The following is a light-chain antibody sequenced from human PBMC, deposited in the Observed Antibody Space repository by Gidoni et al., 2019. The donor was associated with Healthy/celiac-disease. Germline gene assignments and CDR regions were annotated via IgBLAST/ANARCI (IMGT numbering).Light chain of an antibody. CDR1: QSVSSY. CDR2: DAS. J-gene: IGKJ5*01. Sequence: ATLSCRASQSVSSYLAWYQQKPGQAPMLLIYDASNRATGIPARFSGSGSGTDFTLTSSSLEPEDFAVYYCQQRSNWITFGQGTRLEIK. CDR3: QQRSNWIT. V-gene: IGKV3-11*01.